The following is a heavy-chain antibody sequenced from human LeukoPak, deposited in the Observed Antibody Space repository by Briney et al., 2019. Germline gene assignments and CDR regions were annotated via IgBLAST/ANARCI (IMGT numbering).Heavy chain of an antibody. Sequence: GGSLRLSCGASGFTFSNYNMTWVRQATGGGLEWVSSINSRSTYIFYADSVMGRFTISRDNAKNSLFLQMNSLRAEDTAVYYCARDETNGFDSWGQGTLVTVSS. D-gene: IGHD1-14*01. CDR1: GFTFSNYN. V-gene: IGHV3-21*01. J-gene: IGHJ5*01. CDR2: INSRSTYI. CDR3: ARDETNGFDS.